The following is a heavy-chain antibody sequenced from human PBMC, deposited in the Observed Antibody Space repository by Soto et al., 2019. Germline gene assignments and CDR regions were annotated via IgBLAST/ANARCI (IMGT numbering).Heavy chain of an antibody. CDR2: ISAHNGNT. V-gene: IGHV1-18*01. CDR1: GYGFTTYG. CDR3: ARGRYGDY. D-gene: IGHD1-1*01. J-gene: IGHJ4*02. Sequence: QVNLVQSGAEVKKPGASVKVSCKGSGYGFTTYGITWVRQAPGQGLEWMAWISAHNGNTNYAQKRQGRVTVTRDTPTSTAYMELRSLRSDDTAVYYCARGRYGDYWGQGALVTVSS.